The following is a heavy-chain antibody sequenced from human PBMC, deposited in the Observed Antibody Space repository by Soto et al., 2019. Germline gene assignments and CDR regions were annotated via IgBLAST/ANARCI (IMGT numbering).Heavy chain of an antibody. CDR1: GYTFTSYG. CDR2: ISAYNGNT. V-gene: IGHV1-18*01. D-gene: IGHD3-10*01. CDR3: ARDLLLWFGELPKESFYSSGMDV. J-gene: IGHJ6*02. Sequence: ASVKVSCKASGYTFTSYGINWVRQAPGQGLEWMGWISAYNGNTNYAQKLQGRVTMTTDTSTSTAYMELRSLRSDDTAVYYCARDLLLWFGELPKESFYSSGMDVWGQGTTVTV.